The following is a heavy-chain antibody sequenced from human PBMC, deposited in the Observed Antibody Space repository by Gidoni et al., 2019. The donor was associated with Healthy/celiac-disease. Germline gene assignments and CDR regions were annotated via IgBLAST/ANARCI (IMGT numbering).Heavy chain of an antibody. D-gene: IGHD3-22*01. V-gene: IGHV4-30-4*01. J-gene: IGHJ4*02. CDR1: GGAISSGDSY. CDR3: ARVYIRDDSSGYFFDY. Sequence: QVQLQESGPGLVKPSQTLSRTCTVSGGAISSGDSYWSWIRQPPGKGLEWIGYIYYSGSTYSNPSPKSRVTISVDTSKNQFSLKLSSVTAADTAVYYCARVYIRDDSSGYFFDYWGQGTLVTVSS. CDR2: IYYSGST.